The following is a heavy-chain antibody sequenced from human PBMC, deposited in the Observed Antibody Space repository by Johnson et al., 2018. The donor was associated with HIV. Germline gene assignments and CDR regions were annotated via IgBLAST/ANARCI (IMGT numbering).Heavy chain of an antibody. Sequence: QMQLVESGGGLVKPGGSLRLSCAPSGFTFSDYYMSWMRQAPGQGLEWVSYISSSGSNIYKADSVKGRFTISRDNAKNSLFLQMNSLRAEDTAVYYCARSKGSIWYGSAVDIWGQGTMVTVSS. D-gene: IGHD6-13*01. CDR3: ARSKGSIWYGSAVDI. CDR1: GFTFSDYY. CDR2: ISSSGSNI. V-gene: IGHV3-11*04. J-gene: IGHJ3*02.